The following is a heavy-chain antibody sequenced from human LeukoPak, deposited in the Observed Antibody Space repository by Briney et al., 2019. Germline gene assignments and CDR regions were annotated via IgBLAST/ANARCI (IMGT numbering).Heavy chain of an antibody. V-gene: IGHV4-59*01. J-gene: IGHJ3*02. D-gene: IGHD1-26*01. CDR2: IYYSGST. CDR3: ARDLPGSHDAFDI. Sequence: KPSETLSLTCPVSGGSTSSFYWGWIRQPPGKGLEWIGYIYYSGSTNYNPSLKSRVTISVDTSKNQFSLKLSSVTAADTAVYYCARDLPGSHDAFDIWGQGTVVTVSS. CDR1: GGSTSSFY.